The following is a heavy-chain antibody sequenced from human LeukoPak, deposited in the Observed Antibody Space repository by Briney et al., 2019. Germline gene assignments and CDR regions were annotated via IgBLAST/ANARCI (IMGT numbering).Heavy chain of an antibody. CDR1: GFTFSSYW. V-gene: IGHV3-74*01. Sequence: PGGSLRLSCAASGFTFSSYWMHWVRQAPGKGLVWVSRINSDGSSTSYADSVKGRFTISRDNSKNTVYLQMNSLRAEDTAVYSCARELSPVVKYSFDSWGQGTQVTVSS. CDR2: INSDGSST. J-gene: IGHJ4*02. D-gene: IGHD2-15*01. CDR3: ARELSPVVKYSFDS.